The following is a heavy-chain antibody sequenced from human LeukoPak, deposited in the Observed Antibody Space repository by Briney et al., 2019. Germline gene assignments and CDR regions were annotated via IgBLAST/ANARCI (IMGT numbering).Heavy chain of an antibody. D-gene: IGHD6-6*01. V-gene: IGHV3-74*01. CDR2: LPPDELGI. J-gene: IGHJ4*02. Sequence: PGGSLRLSCAASGFTFTNYWMHWVRQAPGMGLVWVSRLPPDELGIIYADSVKGRFTVSRDNAKSTVYLQMNNLRVDDTAMYYCVGTIASRGSEDWGQGALVTVSS. CDR1: GFTFTNYW. CDR3: VGTIASRGSED.